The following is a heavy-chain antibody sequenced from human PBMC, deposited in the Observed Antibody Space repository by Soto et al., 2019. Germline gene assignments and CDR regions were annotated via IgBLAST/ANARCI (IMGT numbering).Heavy chain of an antibody. CDR1: GYTFTSYA. CDR3: SRSPDSSSWVKLDY. V-gene: IGHV1-3*01. Sequence: QVQLVQSGAEVKKPGASVKVSCKASGYTFTSYAMHWVRQAPGQRLEWMGWINAGNGNTKYSQKFQGRVTITRDTSASTAYMELSSLRSEDTAVYYCSRSPDSSSWVKLDYWGQGTLVTVSS. CDR2: INAGNGNT. J-gene: IGHJ4*02. D-gene: IGHD6-13*01.